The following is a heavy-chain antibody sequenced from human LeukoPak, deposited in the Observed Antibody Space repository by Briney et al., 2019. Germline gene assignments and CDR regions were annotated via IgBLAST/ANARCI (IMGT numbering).Heavy chain of an antibody. CDR2: IGDTT. J-gene: IGHJ4*02. V-gene: IGHV3-23*01. D-gene: IGHD3/OR15-3a*01. CDR1: GFTLRSFA. CDR3: VRLWPAATSSSFDQ. Sequence: PGGSLRLSCALSGFTLRSFAMGWVRQAPGKGLEWVSTIGDTTYYADSVKGRATICSDSSQTMLHLQMNSLTGEDTAVYYCVRLWPAATSSSFDQWGLGTLVTVSS.